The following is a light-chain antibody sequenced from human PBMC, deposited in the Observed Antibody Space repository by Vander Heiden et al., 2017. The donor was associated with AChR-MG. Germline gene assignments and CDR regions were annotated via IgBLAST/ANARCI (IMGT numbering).Light chain of an antibody. CDR2: AAS. CDR1: QSVSSN. CDR3: QQYYNWPFT. V-gene: IGKV3-15*01. J-gene: IGKJ3*01. Sequence: EIEMTQSPAALSASAGDRATLSCRASQSVSSNLAWYQQKPGQAPRLLIYAASTRHTGIPARFSGSGSGTEFTLTISSLQSEDFAVYYCQQYYNWPFTFGQGTKVDIK.